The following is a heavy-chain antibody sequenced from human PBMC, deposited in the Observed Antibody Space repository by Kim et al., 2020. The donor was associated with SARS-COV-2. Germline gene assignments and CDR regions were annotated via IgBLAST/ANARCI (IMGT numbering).Heavy chain of an antibody. Sequence: GGSLRLSCAASGFTFSDAWMSWVRQAPGKGLQWVGRIKSKADGETTDYAAPVKGRFTISRDDSQNTLYLQMSSLKTEDTAVYYCSTDLPDDLWELLVYWGQGTLGTVSS. V-gene: IGHV3-15*01. CDR3: STDLPDDLWELLVY. CDR2: IKSKADGETT. J-gene: IGHJ4*02. D-gene: IGHD1-26*01. CDR1: GFTFSDAW.